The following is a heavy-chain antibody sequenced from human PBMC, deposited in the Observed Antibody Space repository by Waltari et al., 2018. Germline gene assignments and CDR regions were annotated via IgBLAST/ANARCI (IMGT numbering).Heavy chain of an antibody. Sequence: QVQLVESGGGVVQPGRSLRLSCAASGFTFSSYAMHWVRQAPGKGLEWVAVISDDGSNKYYADSVKGRFTISRDNAKNSLYLQMNSLRAEDTAVYYCARDPDYYDSRAGYWGQGTLVTVSS. V-gene: IGHV3-30-3*01. CDR1: GFTFSSYA. D-gene: IGHD3-22*01. J-gene: IGHJ4*02. CDR3: ARDPDYYDSRAGY. CDR2: ISDDGSNK.